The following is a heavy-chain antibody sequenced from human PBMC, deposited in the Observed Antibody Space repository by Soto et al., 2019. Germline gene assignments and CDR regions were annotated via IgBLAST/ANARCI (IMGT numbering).Heavy chain of an antibody. CDR3: ARVGVVAAEIDY. CDR1: GGSISSGDYY. V-gene: IGHV4-30-4*01. J-gene: IGHJ4*02. CDR2: IYYSGST. Sequence: QVQLQESGPGLVKPSQTLSLTCTVSGGSISSGDYYWSWIRQPPGKGLEWIGYIYYSGSTYYNPSLKSRXXIXVXXSKNQFSLKLSSVTAADTAVYYCARVGVVAAEIDYWGQGTLVTVSS. D-gene: IGHD2-15*01.